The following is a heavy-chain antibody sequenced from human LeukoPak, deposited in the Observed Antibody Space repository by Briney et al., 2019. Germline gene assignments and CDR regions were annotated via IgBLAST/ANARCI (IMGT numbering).Heavy chain of an antibody. D-gene: IGHD3-22*01. CDR2: IIPIFGIA. V-gene: IGHV1-69*04. J-gene: IGHJ4*02. Sequence: GSSVKVSCKASGGTFSSYAISWVRQAPGQGLDWMGRIIPIFGIANYAQKFQGRVTITADKSTSTAYMELSNLRSEDTAVYYCARVPETAYYYDSSGYEFDYWGQGTLVTVSS. CDR1: GGTFSSYA. CDR3: ARVPETAYYYDSSGYEFDY.